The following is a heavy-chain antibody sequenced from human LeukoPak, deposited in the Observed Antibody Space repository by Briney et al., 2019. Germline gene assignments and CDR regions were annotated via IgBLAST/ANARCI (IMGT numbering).Heavy chain of an antibody. Sequence: SETLSLTCTVSDSSISSSSYYWGWIRQPPGKGLKWIGSIYYSGSTYYNPSLKSRVTISVDTSKNQFTLKLSSVTAADTAVYYCARLPLGYNRKYPVDYWGQGTLVTVSS. CDR1: DSSISSSSYY. J-gene: IGHJ4*02. CDR2: IYYSGST. D-gene: IGHD1-7*01. V-gene: IGHV4-39*01. CDR3: ARLPLGYNRKYPVDY.